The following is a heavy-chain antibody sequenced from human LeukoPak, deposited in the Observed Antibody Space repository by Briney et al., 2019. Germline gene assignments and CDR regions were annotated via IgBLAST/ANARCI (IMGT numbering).Heavy chain of an antibody. D-gene: IGHD5-24*01. CDR1: GGSISSSSYY. J-gene: IGHJ4*02. V-gene: IGHV4-39*01. CDR3: ARLIDGYNCHQGGCQSEYYFDY. Sequence: PSETLSLTCTVSGGSISSSSYYWGWIRQPPGKGLEWIGSIYYSGSTYYNPSLKSRVTISVDTSKNQFSLKLSSVTAADTAVYYCARLIDGYNCHQGGCQSEYYFDYWGQGTLVTVSS. CDR2: IYYSGST.